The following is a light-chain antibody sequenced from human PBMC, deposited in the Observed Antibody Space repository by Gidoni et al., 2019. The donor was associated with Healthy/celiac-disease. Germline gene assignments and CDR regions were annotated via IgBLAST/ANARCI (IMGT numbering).Light chain of an antibody. CDR1: QSVSSY. CDR2: DAS. Sequence: EIVFTQSPATLSLSPGETATLTCRASQSVSSYLAWYRQKPGQAPRLLMYDASNRATGSPARFSGSGSGTDFTLTISSLEPEDFAVYYCQQRSNWLITFGQGTRLEIK. CDR3: QQRSNWLIT. V-gene: IGKV3-11*01. J-gene: IGKJ5*01.